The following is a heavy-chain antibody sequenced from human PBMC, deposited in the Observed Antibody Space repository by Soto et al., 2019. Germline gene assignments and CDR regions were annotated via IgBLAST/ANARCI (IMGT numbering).Heavy chain of an antibody. D-gene: IGHD3-22*01. J-gene: IGHJ4*02. CDR2: INPNSGGT. CDR1: GYTFTGYY. V-gene: IGHV1-2*04. CDR3: AMGYYYDSSGYYDY. Sequence: GASVKVSCKASGYTFTGYYMHWVRQAPGQGLEWMGWINPNSGGTNYAQKFQGWVTMTRDTSISTAYMELSRLRSDDTAVYYCAMGYYYDSSGYYDYWGQGTLVTVS.